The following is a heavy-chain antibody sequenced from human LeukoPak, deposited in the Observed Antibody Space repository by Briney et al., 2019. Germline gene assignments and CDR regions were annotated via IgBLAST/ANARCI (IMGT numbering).Heavy chain of an antibody. CDR3: ARSITYYDSSGYPRSDY. J-gene: IGHJ4*02. V-gene: IGHV1-18*01. Sequence: AASVKVSCNASGYTFTSYGISWVRQAPGQGLEWMGWISAYNGSTNYAQKLQGRVTMTTDTSTSTAYMELRSLRSDDTAVYYCARSITYYDSSGYPRSDYWGQGTLVTVSS. CDR1: GYTFTSYG. D-gene: IGHD3-22*01. CDR2: ISAYNGST.